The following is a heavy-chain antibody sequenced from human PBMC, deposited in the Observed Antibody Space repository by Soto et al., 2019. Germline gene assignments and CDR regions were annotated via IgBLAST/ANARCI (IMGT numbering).Heavy chain of an antibody. CDR1: GLTVSGQKY. V-gene: IGHV3-53*01. CDR3: ASWHLQEHAYDV. D-gene: IGHD4-4*01. J-gene: IGHJ3*01. Sequence: DVQLVESGGGLIQPGGSLRLSCAAFGLTVSGQKYMDWVRQAPGKGLEWVSGLYDVAGTYYADSVKGRFTTSGDSSKTIVYRQMDSLRPDDTAVYYCASWHLQEHAYDVWGQGTTVTVSS. CDR2: LYDVAGT.